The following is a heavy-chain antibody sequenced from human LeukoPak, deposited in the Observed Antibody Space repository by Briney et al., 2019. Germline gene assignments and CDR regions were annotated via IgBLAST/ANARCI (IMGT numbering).Heavy chain of an antibody. CDR1: GFTVSSNY. Sequence: PGGSLRLSCAASGFTVSSNYMSWVRQAPGKGLEWVSVIYSGGSTYYADSVKGRFTISRDNSKNTLYLQMNSLRAEDTAVYYCARASDYDILTIDYWGQGTLVTISS. J-gene: IGHJ4*02. CDR2: IYSGGST. V-gene: IGHV3-66*01. D-gene: IGHD3-9*01. CDR3: ARASDYDILTIDY.